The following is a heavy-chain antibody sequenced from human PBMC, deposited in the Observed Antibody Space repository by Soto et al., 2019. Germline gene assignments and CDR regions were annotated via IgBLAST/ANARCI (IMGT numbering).Heavy chain of an antibody. D-gene: IGHD6-13*01. V-gene: IGHV4-4*07. CDR1: GGSITGYY. CDR2: IHTSEGT. Sequence: QVQLQESGPGLVKPSETLSLTCTVSGGSITGYYWSWIRQPAGKGLEWIGRIHTSEGTNYNPSLKSRLTLSVDTSNNQFSLRLTSLTAADTAVYYCARALTSTAGLYFDYWGQGTLVTVSS. CDR3: ARALTSTAGLYFDY. J-gene: IGHJ4*02.